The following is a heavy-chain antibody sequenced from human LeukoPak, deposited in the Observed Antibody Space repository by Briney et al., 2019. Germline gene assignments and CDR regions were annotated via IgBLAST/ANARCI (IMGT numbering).Heavy chain of an antibody. CDR3: ARQTRTYYSADY. Sequence: GASVKVSCKASGYTFTNYDISWVRQAPGQGLEWMGRISAYNGNTNYAQKLQGRVTMTTDTSTSTAYMELRSLRYDDTAVYYCARQTRTYYSADYWGQGTLVTVSS. CDR1: GYTFTNYD. J-gene: IGHJ4*02. V-gene: IGHV1-18*01. CDR2: ISAYNGNT. D-gene: IGHD3-22*01.